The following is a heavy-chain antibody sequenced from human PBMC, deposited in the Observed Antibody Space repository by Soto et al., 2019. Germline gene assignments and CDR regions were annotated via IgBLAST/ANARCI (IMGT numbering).Heavy chain of an antibody. V-gene: IGHV3-23*01. CDR1: GFTFSHYV. CDR2: ISGSGSGV. CDR3: AKVRASYLSASYFYYGLDV. Sequence: GGSLRLSCAASGFTFSHYVLSWVRQSPERGLEWVSSISGSGSGVYVADSVRGRFIMSRDLSTNTVSLQMNSLRAEDTAVYYCAKVRASYLSASYFYYGLDVWGQGTTVTVSS. D-gene: IGHD3-10*01. J-gene: IGHJ6*02.